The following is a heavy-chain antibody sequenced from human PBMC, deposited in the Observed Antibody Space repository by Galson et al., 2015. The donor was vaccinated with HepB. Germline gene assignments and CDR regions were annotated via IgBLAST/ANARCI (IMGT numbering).Heavy chain of an antibody. J-gene: IGHJ5*02. CDR3: ATQQWLTTNRPNWFDP. Sequence: SVKVSCKVSGYTLTELSMHWVRQAPGKGLEWMGGFDPEDGETIYAQKFQGRVTMTEDTSTDTAYMELSSLRSEDTAVYYCATQQWLTTNRPNWFDPWGQGTLVTVSS. CDR1: GYTLTELS. CDR2: FDPEDGET. D-gene: IGHD6-19*01. V-gene: IGHV1-24*01.